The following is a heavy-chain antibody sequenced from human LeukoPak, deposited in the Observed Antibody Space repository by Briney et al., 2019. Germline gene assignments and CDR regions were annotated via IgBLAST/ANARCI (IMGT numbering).Heavy chain of an antibody. J-gene: IGHJ6*03. CDR1: GGSISSSSYY. Sequence: SETLSLTCTVSGGSISSSSYYWGWIRQPPGKGLEWIGSIYYSGSTYYNPSLKSRVTISVDTSKDQFSLKLSSVTAADTAVYYCARVIYGSGSYYYYYMDVWGKGTTVTVSS. CDR3: ARVIYGSGSYYYYYMDV. D-gene: IGHD3-10*01. V-gene: IGHV4-39*07. CDR2: IYYSGST.